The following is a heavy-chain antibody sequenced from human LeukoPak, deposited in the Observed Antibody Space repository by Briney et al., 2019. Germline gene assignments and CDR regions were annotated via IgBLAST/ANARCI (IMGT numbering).Heavy chain of an antibody. CDR3: AADLCSGGSCRLDY. D-gene: IGHD2-15*01. Sequence: SVKVSCKASGFTFTSSAMQWVRQARGQRLEWIGWIVVGSGNTNYAQKFQERVTITRDMSTSTAYMELSSLRSEDTAVYYCAADLCSGGSCRLDYWGQGTLVTVSS. V-gene: IGHV1-58*02. J-gene: IGHJ4*02. CDR2: IVVGSGNT. CDR1: GFTFTSSA.